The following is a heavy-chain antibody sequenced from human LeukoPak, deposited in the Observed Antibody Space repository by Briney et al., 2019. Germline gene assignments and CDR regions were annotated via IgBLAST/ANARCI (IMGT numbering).Heavy chain of an antibody. J-gene: IGHJ4*02. CDR1: GYSFTSYW. CDR3: ARQITVGATTNDY. Sequence: GESLKISCKGSGYSFTSYWIGWVRQMPGKDLEWMGIIYPGDSDTRYSPSFQGQVTISADKSISTAYLQWSSLKASDTAMYYWARQITVGATTNDYGGQGPLVTVS. CDR2: IYPGDSDT. D-gene: IGHD1-26*01. V-gene: IGHV5-51*01.